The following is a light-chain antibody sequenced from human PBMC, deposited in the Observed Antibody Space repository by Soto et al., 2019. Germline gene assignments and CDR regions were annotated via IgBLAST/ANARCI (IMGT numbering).Light chain of an antibody. CDR2: DAS. CDR3: QQYNNWPIT. Sequence: EIVFSQSTTALSLSPGERATLSCRASQSVSSYLAWYRQKPGQAPRLLIYDASKRATGIPARFSGSGSGTEFTLTISSLQSEDFAVYYCQQYNNWPITFGQGTRLEI. J-gene: IGKJ5*01. CDR1: QSVSSY. V-gene: IGKV3-11*01.